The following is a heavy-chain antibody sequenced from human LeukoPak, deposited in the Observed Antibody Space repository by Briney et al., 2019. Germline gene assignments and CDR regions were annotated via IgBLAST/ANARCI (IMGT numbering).Heavy chain of an antibody. J-gene: IGHJ4*02. V-gene: IGHV3-74*01. CDR2: IKGDGIST. CDR1: GVDFSSNW. CDR3: AKDHYWSIDY. Sequence: QPGGSLRLSCAASGVDFSSNWMHWVRHAPGQGLVWVSRIKGDGISTNYADSVKGRFTISRDIAKNTLYLQMNSLRAEDTGVYYCAKDHYWSIDYWGRGTLVTVSS. D-gene: IGHD3-3*01.